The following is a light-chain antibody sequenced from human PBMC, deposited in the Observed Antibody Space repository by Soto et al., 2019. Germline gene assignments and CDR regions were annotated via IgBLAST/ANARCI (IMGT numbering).Light chain of an antibody. Sequence: DIVMTQSQLSLPVSPGEPASISSRSSQSLLHTNGNNYVDWYLQKAGPSPQLLIDLGSNRACGVADRFSGRGSGTDFTLKISRVEAEYVVVYCCMQALQTPITFGQGTRLEIK. V-gene: IGKV2-28*01. CDR2: LGS. CDR3: MQALQTPIT. J-gene: IGKJ5*01. CDR1: QSLLHTNGNNY.